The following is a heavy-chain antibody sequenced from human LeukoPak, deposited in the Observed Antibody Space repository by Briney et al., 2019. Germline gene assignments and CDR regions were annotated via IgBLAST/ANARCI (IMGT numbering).Heavy chain of an antibody. J-gene: IGHJ5*02. V-gene: IGHV1-69*05. D-gene: IGHD4-17*01. CDR2: IMPLFGTA. CDR1: GGTFNNSA. CDR3: ARDVHGDYGSGWFDP. Sequence: SVKVSCKSSGGTFNNSAISWVRQAPGQGLEWLGGIMPLFGTAGYAQKFQGRVTITKDESTRTVYLELTSLTSDDTAVYYCARDVHGDYGSGWFDPWGQGTLVSVSS.